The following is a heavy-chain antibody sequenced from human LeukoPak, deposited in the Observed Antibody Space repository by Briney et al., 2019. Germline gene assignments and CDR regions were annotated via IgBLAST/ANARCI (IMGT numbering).Heavy chain of an antibody. V-gene: IGHV1-2*02. J-gene: IGHJ4*02. D-gene: IGHD6-6*01. CDR3: ARDYKTSSSFAGLSARLDY. Sequence: GASVKVSCKASGYTFTAYYMHWVRQAPGQGLEWMGWINPNSGVTNYAQKFQGRVTMTSDTYINTGYMELTSLRSDDTAVYYCARDYKTSSSFAGLSARLDYWGQGTPVTVSS. CDR2: INPNSGVT. CDR1: GYTFTAYY.